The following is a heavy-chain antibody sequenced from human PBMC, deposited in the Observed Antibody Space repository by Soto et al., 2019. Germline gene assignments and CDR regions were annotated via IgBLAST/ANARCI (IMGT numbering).Heavy chain of an antibody. CDR1: GGSVSSGSYY. CDR3: ARGIEGWYQGRYYYGMDV. CDR2: IYYSGST. D-gene: IGHD6-19*01. J-gene: IGHJ6*02. V-gene: IGHV4-61*01. Sequence: QVQLQESGPGLVKPSETLSLTCTVSGGSVSSGSYYWSWIRQPPGKGLEWIGYIYYSGSTNDNPSLESRVTISVDTSKNQYSLKLSSVTAADTAVYYCARGIEGWYQGRYYYGMDVWGQGTTVTVSS.